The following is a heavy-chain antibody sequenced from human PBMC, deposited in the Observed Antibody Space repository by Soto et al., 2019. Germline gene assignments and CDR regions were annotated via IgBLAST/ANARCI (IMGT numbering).Heavy chain of an antibody. CDR1: GYTFSNYY. D-gene: IGHD3-3*01. V-gene: IGHV1-2*04. CDR2: INPASGDT. Sequence: SVQVSCKTSGYTFSNYYIHWLRQAPGQGLEWMGWINPASGDTKYAQNLQVSVTLTRDTPLSTAYMEVNNLKSEDSAIYYCAKESVQRQTWRFSGVGDTFEVWGQGTIVTV. J-gene: IGHJ3*01. CDR3: AKESVQRQTWRFSGVGDTFEV.